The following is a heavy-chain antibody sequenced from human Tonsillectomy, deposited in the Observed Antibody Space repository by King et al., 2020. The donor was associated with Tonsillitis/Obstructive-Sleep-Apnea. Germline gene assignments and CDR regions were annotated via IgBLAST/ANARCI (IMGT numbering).Heavy chain of an antibody. D-gene: IGHD6-6*01. CDR1: VYTFTSYS. Sequence: VQLVQSGAEVKKPGASVKVSCKASVYTFTSYSISWVRQTPGQGLEWMGWISAYKGNTNYAQKLQGRVTMTTDTSTSTAYMELSSLRSDDTAVYYCASSPGQLVVGLFDYWGQGTLVTVSS. CDR2: ISAYKGNT. J-gene: IGHJ4*02. V-gene: IGHV1-18*01. CDR3: ASSPGQLVVGLFDY.